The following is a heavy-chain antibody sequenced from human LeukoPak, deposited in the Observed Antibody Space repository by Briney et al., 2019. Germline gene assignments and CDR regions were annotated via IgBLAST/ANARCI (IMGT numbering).Heavy chain of an antibody. CDR1: GGSISGSSYY. J-gene: IGHJ3*02. CDR2: IFYSGSN. CDR3: ARDLSDYYGSGSYRPIDAFDI. D-gene: IGHD3-10*01. Sequence: SETLSLTCNVSGGSISGSSYYWGWIRQPPGKGLEWIGSIFYSGSNYYNPSLKSRVTISIDTSKNQFSLKLSPVTAADTAVYYCARDLSDYYGSGSYRPIDAFDIWGQGTMVTVSS. V-gene: IGHV4-39*07.